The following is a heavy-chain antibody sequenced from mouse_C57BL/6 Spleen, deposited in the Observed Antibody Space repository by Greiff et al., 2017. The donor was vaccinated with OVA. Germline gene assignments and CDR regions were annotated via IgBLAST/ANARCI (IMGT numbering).Heavy chain of an antibody. CDR1: GFTFSSYT. D-gene: IGHD1-1*01. CDR2: ISGGGGNT. J-gene: IGHJ2*01. V-gene: IGHV5-9*01. CDR3: ARHANYGYYFDY. Sequence: EVHLVESGGGLVKPGGSLKLSCAASGFTFSSYTMSWVRQTPEKRLEWVATISGGGGNTYYPDSVKGRFTISRDNAKNTLYLQMSSLRSEDTALYYCARHANYGYYFDYWGQGTTLTVSS.